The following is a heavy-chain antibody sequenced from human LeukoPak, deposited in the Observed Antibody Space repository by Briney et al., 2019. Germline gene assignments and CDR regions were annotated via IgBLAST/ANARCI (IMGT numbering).Heavy chain of an antibody. CDR3: ARGSAVTTDFDY. D-gene: IGHD4-17*01. CDR1: GFSVSSIY. CDR2: IYDSGAT. J-gene: IGHJ4*02. Sequence: HPGGSLRLSCAASGFSVSSIYMGWVRQAPEKGLEWVSLIYDSGATTYADSVKGRFTISRDNSKNTLYLQMNSLRAEDTAVYYCARGSAVTTDFDYWGQGTLVTVSS. V-gene: IGHV3-53*01.